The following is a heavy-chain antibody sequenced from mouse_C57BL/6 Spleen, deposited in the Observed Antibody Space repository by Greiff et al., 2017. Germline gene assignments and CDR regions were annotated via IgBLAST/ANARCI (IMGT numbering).Heavy chain of an antibody. CDR2: IDPSDSYT. V-gene: IGHV1-69*01. CDR1: GYTFTSYW. Sequence: QVQLQQPGAELVMPGASVKLSCKASGYTFTSYWMHWVKQRPGQGLEWIGEIDPSDSYTNYNQKFKGKSTLTVDKSSSTAYMQLSSLTSADSAVYYGARRTGYFDYWGQGTTLTVSS. CDR3: ARRTGYFDY. D-gene: IGHD4-1*01. J-gene: IGHJ2*01.